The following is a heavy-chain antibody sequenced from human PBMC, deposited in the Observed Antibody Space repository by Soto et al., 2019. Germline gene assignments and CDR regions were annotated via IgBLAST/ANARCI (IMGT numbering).Heavy chain of an antibody. D-gene: IGHD6-13*01. Sequence: EVQLVESGGGLVQPGRSLRLSCAASGFTFDDYAMHWVRQVPGKGLEWVSGINWNSGSIGYGDFVKGRFAISRDNAKNSLHLQMNSLSAEDTAFYYCVKDESINWYSGHFRHWGQGTLVTASS. J-gene: IGHJ1*01. CDR3: VKDESINWYSGHFRH. CDR1: GFTFDDYA. V-gene: IGHV3-9*01. CDR2: INWNSGSI.